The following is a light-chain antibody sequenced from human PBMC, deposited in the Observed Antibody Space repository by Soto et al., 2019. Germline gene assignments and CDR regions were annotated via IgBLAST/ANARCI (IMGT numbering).Light chain of an antibody. CDR1: SSDVGGYNY. V-gene: IGLV2-14*01. CDR2: EVS. J-gene: IGLJ1*01. CDR3: GSYTSINTGV. Sequence: QSVLTQPASVSGSPGQSITISCTGTSSDVGGYNYVSWYQQHPGKAPKVMIYEVSNRPSGVSNRFSGSKSGNTASLTISGLQAEDEDDYYCGSYTSINTGVFGTGTKLTVL.